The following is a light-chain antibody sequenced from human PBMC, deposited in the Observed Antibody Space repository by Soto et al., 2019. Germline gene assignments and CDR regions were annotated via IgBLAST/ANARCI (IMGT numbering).Light chain of an antibody. V-gene: IGKV1-13*02. CDR1: QGISSA. J-gene: IGKJ1*01. Sequence: AIQLTQSPSSLSASVGDRVTITCRASQGISSALAWYQQKPGKAPKLLIYDASSLESGVPSRFSGSGSGTDFTLTISSLQPVDFANYYCQQFNSYPRPFGQGTKVDIK. CDR3: QQFNSYPRP. CDR2: DAS.